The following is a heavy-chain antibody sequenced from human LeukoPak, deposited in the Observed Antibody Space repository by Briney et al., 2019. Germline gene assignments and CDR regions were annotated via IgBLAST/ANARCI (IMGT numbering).Heavy chain of an antibody. CDR2: ISSSSSYI. D-gene: IGHD3-10*01. V-gene: IGHV3-21*01. CDR1: GFTFSSYS. CDR3: ASFRGSGSYYSPYYYMDV. Sequence: GGSLRLSCAASGFTFSSYSMNWVRQAPGKGLEWVSSISSSSSYIYYADSVKGRFTISRDNAKNSLYLQMNSLRAEDTAVYYCASFRGSGSYYSPYYYMDVWGKGTTVTISS. J-gene: IGHJ6*03.